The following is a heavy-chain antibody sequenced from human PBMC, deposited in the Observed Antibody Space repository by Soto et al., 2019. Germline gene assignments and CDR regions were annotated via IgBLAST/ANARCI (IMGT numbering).Heavy chain of an antibody. CDR3: ARGSGGSSAFYYYYYYGMDV. Sequence: AASVKVSCKASGYTFTSYGISWVRQAPGQGLEWMGWISAYNGNTNYAQKLQGRVTMTTDTSTSTAYMELRSLRSDDTAVYYCARGSGGSSAFYYYYYYGMDVWGQGTTVTVSS. CDR2: ISAYNGNT. D-gene: IGHD6-6*01. J-gene: IGHJ6*02. V-gene: IGHV1-18*04. CDR1: GYTFTSYG.